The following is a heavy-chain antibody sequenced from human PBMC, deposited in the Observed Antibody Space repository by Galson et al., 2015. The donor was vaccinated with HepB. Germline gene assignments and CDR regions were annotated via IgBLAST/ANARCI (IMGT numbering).Heavy chain of an antibody. V-gene: IGHV3-30-3*01. Sequence: SLRLSCAASGFTFSNYAMHWVRQAPGKGLEWVAVISYDGSNKYYAGSVKGRFTISRDNSNNTLYLQMNSLRGEDTAVYYCARAYEIRFLEWLLQGYWGRGTLVTVSS. J-gene: IGHJ4*02. CDR2: ISYDGSNK. D-gene: IGHD3-3*01. CDR1: GFTFSNYA. CDR3: ARAYEIRFLEWLLQGY.